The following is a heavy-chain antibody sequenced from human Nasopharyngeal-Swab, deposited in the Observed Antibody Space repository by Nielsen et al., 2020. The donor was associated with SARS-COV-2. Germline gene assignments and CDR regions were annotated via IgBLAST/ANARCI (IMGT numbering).Heavy chain of an antibody. D-gene: IGHD1-20*01. Sequence: ASVKVSCKASGYTFTSYYMHWVRQAPGQGLEWMGIINPSGGSTSYAQKFQGRVTMTRDTSTSTVYMELRSLRSEDTAVYYCARELTALYGMDVWGQGTTVTVSS. CDR3: ARELTALYGMDV. V-gene: IGHV1-46*01. J-gene: IGHJ6*02. CDR2: INPSGGST. CDR1: GYTFTSYY.